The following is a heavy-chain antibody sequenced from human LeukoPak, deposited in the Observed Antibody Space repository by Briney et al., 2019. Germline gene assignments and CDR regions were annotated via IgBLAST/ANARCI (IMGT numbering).Heavy chain of an antibody. CDR3: AKDRIGCSGDCFSDTETFQN. J-gene: IGHJ1*01. V-gene: IGHV3-23*01. CDR1: GFIFDRYV. D-gene: IGHD2-21*02. CDR2: ISGNGGTI. Sequence: GGSLRLSCAASGFIFDRYVMSWVRQAPGKGLEWVSGISGNGGTIYYPDSVKGRFTISRDNSRNTLYLQMNSLRGDDTAVYYCAKDRIGCSGDCFSDTETFQNWGQGILVTVSS.